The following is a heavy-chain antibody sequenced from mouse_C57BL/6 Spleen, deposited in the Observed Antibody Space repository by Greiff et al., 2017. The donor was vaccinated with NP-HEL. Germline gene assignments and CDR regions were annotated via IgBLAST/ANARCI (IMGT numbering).Heavy chain of an antibody. D-gene: IGHD2-2*01. CDR3: ARNGYGFNY. J-gene: IGHJ2*01. V-gene: IGHV1-82*01. CDR1: GYAFSSSW. Sequence: VQLQESGPELVKPGASVKISCKASGYAFSSSWMNWVKQRPGKGLEWIGRIYPGDGDTNYNGKFKGKATLTADKSSSTAYMQLSSLTSEDSAVYFCARNGYGFNYWGQGTTLTVSS. CDR2: IYPGDGDT.